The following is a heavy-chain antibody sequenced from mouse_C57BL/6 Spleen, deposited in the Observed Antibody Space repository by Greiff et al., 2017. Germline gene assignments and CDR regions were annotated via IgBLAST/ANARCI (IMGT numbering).Heavy chain of an antibody. V-gene: IGHV1-76*01. CDR3: ARTGGYDGYFDY. J-gene: IGHJ2*01. CDR2: IYPGSGNT. D-gene: IGHD2-2*01. CDR1: GYTFTDYY. Sequence: QVQLQQSGAELVRPGASVKLSCKASGYTFTDYYINWVKQRPGQGLEWIARIYPGSGNTYYNEKFKGKATLTAEKSSSTAYMQLSSLTSEDSAVYFCARTGGYDGYFDYWGQGTTLTVSS.